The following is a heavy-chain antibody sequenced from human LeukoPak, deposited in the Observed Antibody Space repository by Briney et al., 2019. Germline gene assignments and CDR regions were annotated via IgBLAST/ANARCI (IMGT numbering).Heavy chain of an antibody. CDR2: MWFDGSNK. CDR3: AREDIVVSPTASDAFDI. V-gene: IGHV3-33*01. D-gene: IGHD2-2*01. CDR1: GFTFSSYG. Sequence: PGRSLRLSCAASGFTFSSYGMHWVRQAPGKGLEWVAVMWFDGSNKYYADSVKGRFTISRDNSKNTLYLQMNSLRAEDTALYYCAREDIVVSPTASDAFDIWGQGTMVTVSS. J-gene: IGHJ3*02.